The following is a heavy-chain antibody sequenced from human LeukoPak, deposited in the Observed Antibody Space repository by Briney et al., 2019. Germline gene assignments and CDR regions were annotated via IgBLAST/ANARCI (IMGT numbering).Heavy chain of an antibody. CDR1: GYSFTTYW. V-gene: IGHV5-51*01. Sequence: GESLKISCKGSGYSFTTYWIGWVRQMPGKGLVWVAIIYPGDSDTRYSPSFQGQVSISVDKSITTAYLQWSSLKASDTAIYYCAMGWRGTYDPAVYWSQGTLVTVSS. D-gene: IGHD3-16*01. CDR2: IYPGDSDT. CDR3: AMGWRGTYDPAVY. J-gene: IGHJ4*02.